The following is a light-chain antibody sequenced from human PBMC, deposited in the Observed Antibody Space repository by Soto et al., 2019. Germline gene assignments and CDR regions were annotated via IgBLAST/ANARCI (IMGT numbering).Light chain of an antibody. V-gene: IGKV3-20*01. Sequence: EILVTQSPGTLSLSPGETATLSCRASQSVTSTYLAWYQQRPGQSPRLIIYVGSTRATGFPDRFSGGGSGTDFTLIISRLEPEDSAVYYCHCQQFDSSRIYSFGQGTTLEI. CDR2: VGS. CDR3: QQFDSSRIYS. J-gene: IGKJ2*03. CDR1: QSVTSTY.